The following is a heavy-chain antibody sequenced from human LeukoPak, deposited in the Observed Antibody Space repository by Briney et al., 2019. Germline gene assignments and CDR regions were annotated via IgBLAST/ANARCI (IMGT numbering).Heavy chain of an antibody. CDR2: ISGSGGST. CDR3: AKGTDFWSGPNWFDP. Sequence: GRSLRLSCADSGFTFSNYAMHWVRQAPGKGLEWVSAISGSGGSTYYADSVKGRFTISRDNSKNTLYLQMNSLRAEDTAVYYCAKGTDFWSGPNWFDPWGQGTLVTVSS. CDR1: GFTFSNYA. J-gene: IGHJ5*02. V-gene: IGHV3-23*01. D-gene: IGHD3-3*01.